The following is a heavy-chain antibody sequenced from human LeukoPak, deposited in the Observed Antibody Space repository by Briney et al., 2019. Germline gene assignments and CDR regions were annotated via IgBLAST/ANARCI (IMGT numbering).Heavy chain of an antibody. J-gene: IGHJ4*02. CDR3: ARHSDSSGWYGGGGFDY. D-gene: IGHD6-19*01. CDR2: IQNDASTE. Sequence: GGSLRLSCAASGFIFSHYGMHWVRQAPGKGLEWVAVIQNDASTENFADSVKGRFTISRDNSKNTVFLQMNSLRVEDTAVYYCARHSDSSGWYGGGGFDYWGQGTLVTVSS. CDR1: GFIFSHYG. V-gene: IGHV3-33*05.